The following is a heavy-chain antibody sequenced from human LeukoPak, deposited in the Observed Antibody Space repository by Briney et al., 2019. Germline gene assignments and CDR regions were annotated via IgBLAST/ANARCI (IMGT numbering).Heavy chain of an antibody. CDR2: IIPILGIA. V-gene: IGHV1-69*04. CDR3: ARSEVGATRYFDY. CDR1: GGTFSSYA. D-gene: IGHD1-26*01. Sequence: SVKVSCKASGGTFSSYAISWVRQAPGQGRGWMGRIIPILGIANYAQKFQGRVTITADKSTSTAYMELSSLRSEDTAVYYCARSEVGATRYFDYWGQGTLVTVSS. J-gene: IGHJ4*02.